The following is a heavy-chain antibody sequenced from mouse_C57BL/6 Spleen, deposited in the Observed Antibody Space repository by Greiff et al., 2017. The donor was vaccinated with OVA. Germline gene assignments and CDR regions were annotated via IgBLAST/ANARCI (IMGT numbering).Heavy chain of an antibody. V-gene: IGHV1-26*01. J-gene: IGHJ3*01. CDR2: INPNNGGT. CDR1: GYTFTDYY. D-gene: IGHD2-4*01. Sequence: VQLQQSGPELVKPGASVKISCKASGYTFTDYYMNWVKQSHGKSLEWIGDINPNNGGTSYNQKFKGKATLTVDKSSSTAYMELRSLTSEDSAVYYCARREDDYDGDWFAYWGQGTLVTVSA. CDR3: ARREDDYDGDWFAY.